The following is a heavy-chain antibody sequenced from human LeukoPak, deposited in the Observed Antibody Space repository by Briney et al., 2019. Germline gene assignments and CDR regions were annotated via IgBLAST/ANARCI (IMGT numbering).Heavy chain of an antibody. Sequence: GGSLRLSCAASGFTFSSYAMSWVRQAPGKGLEWVSSISGSGGSTYYADSVKGRFTISRDNSKNTLYLQMNSLRAEDTAVYYCARDRGTTSSAGYYFDYWGQGTLVTVSS. CDR1: GFTFSSYA. J-gene: IGHJ4*02. CDR3: ARDRGTTSSAGYYFDY. V-gene: IGHV3-23*01. D-gene: IGHD6-6*01. CDR2: ISGSGGST.